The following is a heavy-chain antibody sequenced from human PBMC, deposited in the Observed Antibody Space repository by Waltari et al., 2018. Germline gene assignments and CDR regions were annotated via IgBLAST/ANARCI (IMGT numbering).Heavy chain of an antibody. V-gene: IGHV1-69*12. CDR2: ISPMFGTAP. CDR3: ARRQLGGAFDP. Sequence: QVQLVQSGAEVRKPGSSVKVSCKASGGTFGSYAITWVRQAPGEGLEWMGGISPMFGTAPNYAQKCQGRLTITADESTATVYMDLSSLRSDDTAVYYCARRQLGGAFDPWGQGTLVSVSS. D-gene: IGHD3-16*01. CDR1: GGTFGSYA. J-gene: IGHJ5*02.